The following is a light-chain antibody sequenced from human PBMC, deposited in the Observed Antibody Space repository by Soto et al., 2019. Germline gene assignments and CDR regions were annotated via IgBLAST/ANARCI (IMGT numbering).Light chain of an antibody. CDR3: QQYGSSPSPQT. CDR1: QSVSSNY. Sequence: EIMLTQSPGTLSLSPGERATLSCRASQSVSSNYLAWYQQKPGQPPRLLIYGVSNRATGIPDRFDGSGSGTDFTLTISRLEPEDFAVYYCQQYGSSPSPQTFGQGTKVDIK. V-gene: IGKV3-20*01. J-gene: IGKJ1*01. CDR2: GVS.